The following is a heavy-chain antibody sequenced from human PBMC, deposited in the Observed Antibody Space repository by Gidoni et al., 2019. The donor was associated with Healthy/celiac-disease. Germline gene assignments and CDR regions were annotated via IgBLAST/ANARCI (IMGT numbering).Heavy chain of an antibody. Sequence: EVQLVESGGGLVQPGRSLRLHCTASGFTFGDYAMSWVRQAPGKGLAWVGFIRSKAYGGTTEYDASVKGRFTISRDDSKSIAYLQMNSLKTEDTAVYYCTRQHGGNSFGRYFDYWGQGTLVTVSS. CDR1: GFTFGDYA. CDR2: IRSKAYGGTT. CDR3: TRQHGGNSFGRYFDY. V-gene: IGHV3-49*04. D-gene: IGHD2-21*02. J-gene: IGHJ4*02.